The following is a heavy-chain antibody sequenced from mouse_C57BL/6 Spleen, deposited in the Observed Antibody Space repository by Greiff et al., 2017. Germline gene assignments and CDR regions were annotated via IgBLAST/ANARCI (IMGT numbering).Heavy chain of an antibody. CDR3: TRREREFDY. J-gene: IGHJ2*01. V-gene: IGHV6-6*01. CDR1: GFTFSDAW. CDR2: IRNNANNHAT. Sequence: EVKVVESGGGLVQPGGSMKLSCAASGFTFSDAWMDWVRQAPEKGLEWVAEIRNNANNHATYYAVSVKGRFTISRDDSKSSVYLQMNSLRAEDTGIYYCTRREREFDYWGQGTTLTVSS.